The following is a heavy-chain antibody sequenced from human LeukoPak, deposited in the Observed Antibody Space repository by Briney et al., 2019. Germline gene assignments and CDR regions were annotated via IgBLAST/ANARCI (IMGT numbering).Heavy chain of an antibody. V-gene: IGHV3-74*01. CDR3: ARSYGMDV. CDR2: INSDGSST. J-gene: IGHJ6*02. CDR1: GFTLSTYW. Sequence: GGSLRLSCAASGFTLSTYWMHWVRQAPGKGPVWVSRINSDGSSTIYADSVKGRFTISRDNAKSTLYLQMNSLRAEDTAVYYCARSYGMDVWGQGTTVTVSS.